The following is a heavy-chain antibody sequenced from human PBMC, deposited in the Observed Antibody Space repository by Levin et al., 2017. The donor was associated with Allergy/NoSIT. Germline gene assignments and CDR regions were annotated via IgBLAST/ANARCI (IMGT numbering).Heavy chain of an antibody. CDR3: ARNRIIVSGGNDYYYGMDG. D-gene: IGHD5/OR15-5a*01. Sequence: SETLSLTCSVSGGSVSSGTYYWSWIRRPPGKELEWIGYINYRGVTKYNPSLQSRVTISVDTSKTKFSLKVTSVTAADTAVYYCARNRIIVSGGNDYYYGMDGWGQGTTVTVSS. J-gene: IGHJ6*02. CDR1: GGSVSSGTYY. V-gene: IGHV4-61*01. CDR2: INYRGVT.